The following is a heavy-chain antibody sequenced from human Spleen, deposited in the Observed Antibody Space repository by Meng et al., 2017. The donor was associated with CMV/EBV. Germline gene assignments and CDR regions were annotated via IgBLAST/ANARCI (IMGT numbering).Heavy chain of an antibody. Sequence: CKASGYTFPSYDINWVRQAPGQGLEWMSWITVYNGKTNYAQNLQGRVTVTADTSTSTAYMELRSLRSDDTAVYYCARSIVGATPNFDYWGQGTLVTVSS. D-gene: IGHD1-26*01. J-gene: IGHJ4*02. CDR2: ITVYNGKT. CDR3: ARSIVGATPNFDY. CDR1: GYTFPSYD. V-gene: IGHV1-18*01.